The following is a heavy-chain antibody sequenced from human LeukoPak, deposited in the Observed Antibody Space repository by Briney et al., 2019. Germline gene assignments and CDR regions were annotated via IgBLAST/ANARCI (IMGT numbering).Heavy chain of an antibody. CDR2: IIPIFGTA. D-gene: IGHD3-10*01. J-gene: IGHJ6*04. CDR3: ARSEVRGASYYYYGMDV. Sequence: GASMKVSCKASGGTFSSYAISWVRQAPGQGLEWMGGIIPIFGTANYAQKFQGRVTITADKSTSTAYMELSSLRSEDTAVYYCARSEVRGASYYYYGMDVWGKGTTVTVSS. V-gene: IGHV1-69*06. CDR1: GGTFSSYA.